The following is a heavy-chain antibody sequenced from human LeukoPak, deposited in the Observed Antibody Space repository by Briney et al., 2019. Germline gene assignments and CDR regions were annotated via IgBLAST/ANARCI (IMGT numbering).Heavy chain of an antibody. D-gene: IGHD6-19*01. Sequence: PSETLSLTCTVSGGSISSSSYYWGWIRQPPGKGLEWIGSIYYSGNTYYNPSFKSRVTISVDTSKNQFSLNLRSVTAADTAVYYCARAQWLVDYWGQGTLVTVSS. CDR1: GGSISSSSYY. J-gene: IGHJ4*02. CDR3: ARAQWLVDY. CDR2: IYYSGNT. V-gene: IGHV4-39*01.